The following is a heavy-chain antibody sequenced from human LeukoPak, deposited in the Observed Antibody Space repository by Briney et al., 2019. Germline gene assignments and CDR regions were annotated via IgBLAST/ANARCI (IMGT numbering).Heavy chain of an antibody. CDR3: ARMNVLRPYDSSGSYYYMDV. D-gene: IGHD3-22*01. CDR2: IGGSNTNT. J-gene: IGHJ6*03. CDR1: GLTFSNSG. V-gene: IGHV3-23*01. Sequence: PGGTLRLSCATSGLTFSNSGMSWVRQAPGKGLEWVSSIGGSNTNTYYADSVKGRFTISRDNSQNTLYLQMNSLRAEDTAVYYCARMNVLRPYDSSGSYYYMDVWGKGTTVTVSS.